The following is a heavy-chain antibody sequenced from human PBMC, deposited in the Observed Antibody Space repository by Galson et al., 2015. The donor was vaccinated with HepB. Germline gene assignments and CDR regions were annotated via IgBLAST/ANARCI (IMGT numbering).Heavy chain of an antibody. J-gene: IGHJ4*02. CDR1: GYTFTSYY. D-gene: IGHD5-24*01. V-gene: IGHV1-46*01. CDR3: AREGQAVEMATTIIQEGFDY. CDR2: INPSGGST. Sequence: SVKVSCKASGYTFTSYYIHWVRQAPGQGLEWMGIINPSGGSTSYAQKFQGRVTMTRDTSTSTVYMELSSLRSEDTAVYYCAREGQAVEMATTIIQEGFDYWGQGTLVTVSS.